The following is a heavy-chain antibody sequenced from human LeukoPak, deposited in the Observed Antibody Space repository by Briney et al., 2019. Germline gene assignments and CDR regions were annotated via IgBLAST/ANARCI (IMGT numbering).Heavy chain of an antibody. V-gene: IGHV3-7*03. CDR1: GFTFSSYW. D-gene: IGHD2-2*01. Sequence: GGSLRLSCAASGFTFSSYWMSWVRQAPGKGLEWVANIKQDGSEKYYVDSVKGRFTISRDNAKNSLYLQMNSLGAEDTAVYYCAREYCSSTSCHAYYFDYWGQGTLVTVSS. CDR3: AREYCSSTSCHAYYFDY. J-gene: IGHJ4*02. CDR2: IKQDGSEK.